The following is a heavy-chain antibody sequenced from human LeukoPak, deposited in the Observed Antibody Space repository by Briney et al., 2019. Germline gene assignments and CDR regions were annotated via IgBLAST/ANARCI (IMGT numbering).Heavy chain of an antibody. D-gene: IGHD5-12*01. CDR1: GVSISSYY. Sequence: SETLSLTCTVSGVSISSYYWSWIRQPPGKGLEWIGYIYYTGSTNYNPSLKSRVTISVDTSKNQFSLKLSSVTAADTAVYYCARGPLDSGYTYFDYWGQGTLVSVAS. CDR3: ARGPLDSGYTYFDY. J-gene: IGHJ4*02. V-gene: IGHV4-59*01. CDR2: IYYTGST.